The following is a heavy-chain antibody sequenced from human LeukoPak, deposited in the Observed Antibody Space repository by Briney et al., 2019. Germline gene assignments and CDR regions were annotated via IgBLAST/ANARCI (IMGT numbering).Heavy chain of an antibody. CDR1: GGSISSSSYY. D-gene: IGHD1-26*01. V-gene: IGHV4-39*01. J-gene: IGHJ5*02. CDR3: ARHPQSYDNAYSWFDP. Sequence: SETLSLTCTVSGGSISSSSYYWGWIRQPPGKGLEWIGSIYYSGSTYYNPSLKSRVTISVDTSKNQFSLKLSSVTAADTAVYYCARHPQSYDNAYSWFDPWGQGTLVTVSS. CDR2: IYYSGST.